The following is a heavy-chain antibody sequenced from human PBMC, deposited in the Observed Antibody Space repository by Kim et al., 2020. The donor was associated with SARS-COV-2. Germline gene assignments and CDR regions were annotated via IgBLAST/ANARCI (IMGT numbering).Heavy chain of an antibody. J-gene: IGHJ4*02. D-gene: IGHD6-19*01. CDR3: AHRRSAVAGPYFDY. V-gene: IGHV2-5*02. Sequence: GWIRQPQGNALEWLEIIDWDDDKSHSPSLKGRLTITKDTSKRQVVLTMTNMDPVDTATYYCAHRRSAVAGPYFDYWGQGTLVTVSS. CDR2: IDWDDDK.